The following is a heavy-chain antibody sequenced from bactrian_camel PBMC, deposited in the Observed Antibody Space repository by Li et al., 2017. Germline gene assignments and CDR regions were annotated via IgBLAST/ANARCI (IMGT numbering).Heavy chain of an antibody. CDR3: AADFLQYFRGGRLNY. Sequence: HVQLVESGGGSVQAGGSLRLSCAASRYTDSSYCMGWFRQAPGKEREGVATTAGGGRLILYADSMKGRFTISQDNAKSTLYLQMNSLKPEDTAMYYCAADFLQYFRGGRLNYWGQGTQVTVS. D-gene: IGHD7*01. CDR1: RYTDSSYC. CDR2: TAGGGRLI. V-gene: IGHV3S24*01. J-gene: IGHJ4*01.